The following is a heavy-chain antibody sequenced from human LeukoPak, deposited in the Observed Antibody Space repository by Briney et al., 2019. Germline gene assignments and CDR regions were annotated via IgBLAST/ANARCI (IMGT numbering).Heavy chain of an antibody. J-gene: IGHJ6*02. Sequence: GASLRLSCAASGFTFSSYAMSWVRQAPGKGLEWVSAISGSGGSTYCADSVKGRFTISRDNSKNTLYLQMNSLRAEDTAVYYCAKDSYSSSSGYYYYGMDVWGQGTTVTVSS. CDR2: ISGSGGST. CDR1: GFTFSSYA. CDR3: AKDSYSSSSGYYYYGMDV. D-gene: IGHD6-6*01. V-gene: IGHV3-23*01.